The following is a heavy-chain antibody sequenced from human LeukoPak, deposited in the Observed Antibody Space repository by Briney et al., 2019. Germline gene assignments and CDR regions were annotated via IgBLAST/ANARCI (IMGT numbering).Heavy chain of an antibody. J-gene: IGHJ5*02. V-gene: IGHV4/OR15-8*01. CDR2: IYHSGGA. CDR1: GASIDSHSW. Sequence: PSETLSLTCAVSGASIDSHSWWSWVRQPPGKGLEWIGEIYHSGGANYKPSLKSRVTISVDKSKNQFSLKLNSVTAADTAVYYCAKRNNWFDLWGQGTLVIVSS. CDR3: AKRNNWFDL.